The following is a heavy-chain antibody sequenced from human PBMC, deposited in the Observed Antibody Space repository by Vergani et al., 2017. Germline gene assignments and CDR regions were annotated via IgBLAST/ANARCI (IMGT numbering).Heavy chain of an antibody. CDR2: ISSSSSYI. J-gene: IGHJ4*02. CDR3: ARGYTHWNPGLDY. Sequence: WVLSISSSSSYIYYADSVKGRFTISRDNAKNSLYLQMNSLRAEDTAVYYCARGYTHWNPGLDYWGQGTLVTVSS. D-gene: IGHD1-1*01. V-gene: IGHV3-21*01.